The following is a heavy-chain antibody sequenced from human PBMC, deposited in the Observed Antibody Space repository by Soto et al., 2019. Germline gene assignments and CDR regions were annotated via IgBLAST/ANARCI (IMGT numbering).Heavy chain of an antibody. J-gene: IGHJ4*02. V-gene: IGHV5-10-1*01. CDR2: IDPSDSYT. CDR3: ARHARRKYNWNPQYYFDY. D-gene: IGHD1-20*01. CDR1: GYSFTSYW. Sequence: GESLKISCKGSGYSFTSYWISWVRQMPGKDLEWMGRIDPSDSYTNYSPSFQGHVTISADKSISTAYLQWSSLKASDTAMYYCARHARRKYNWNPQYYFDYWGQGTLVTVSS.